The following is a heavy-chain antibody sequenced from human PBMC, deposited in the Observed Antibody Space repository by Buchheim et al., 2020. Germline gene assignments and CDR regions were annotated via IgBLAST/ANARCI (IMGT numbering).Heavy chain of an antibody. V-gene: IGHV4-34*01. CDR2: INHSGST. D-gene: IGHD3-3*01. CDR3: AGWRGSNWYDF. J-gene: IGHJ5*01. CDR1: GGSFSGYY. Sequence: QVQLQQWGAGLLKPSETLSLTCAVYGGSFSGYYWSWIRQPPGKGLEWIGEINHSGSTNYNPSLKSRVTISVDTSKNQFSLRVTSVTAADTAVYYCAGWRGSNWYDFWGQGTL.